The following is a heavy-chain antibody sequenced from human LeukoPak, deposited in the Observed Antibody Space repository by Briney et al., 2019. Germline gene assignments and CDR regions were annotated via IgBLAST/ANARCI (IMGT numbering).Heavy chain of an antibody. CDR2: ISAYNGNT. Sequence: GASVKVSRKASGYTFTSYGISWVRQAPGQGLEWMGWISAYNGNTNYAQKLQGRVTMTTDTSTSTAYMELRSLRSDDTAVYYCARGPPYVWGSYRYDYWGQGTLVTVSS. D-gene: IGHD3-16*02. CDR3: ARGPPYVWGSYRYDY. V-gene: IGHV1-18*01. CDR1: GYTFTSYG. J-gene: IGHJ4*02.